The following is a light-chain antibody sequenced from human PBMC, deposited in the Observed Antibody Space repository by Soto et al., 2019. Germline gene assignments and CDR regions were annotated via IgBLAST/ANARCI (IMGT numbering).Light chain of an antibody. CDR3: CSYAGSSTDEL. J-gene: IGLJ2*01. Sequence: QSALTQPASVSGSPGQSITISCTGTSSDVGSYNLVSWYQQHPGKAPKLMIYEGSKRPSGVSNRFSGSKSGNTASLTISGLQAEDEADYYCCSYAGSSTDELFGGGTKLTVL. CDR2: EGS. V-gene: IGLV2-23*01. CDR1: SSDVGSYNL.